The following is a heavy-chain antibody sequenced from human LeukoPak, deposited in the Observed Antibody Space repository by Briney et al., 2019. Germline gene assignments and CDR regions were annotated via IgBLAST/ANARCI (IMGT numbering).Heavy chain of an antibody. CDR3: AKGSSSPPNWFDP. Sequence: PGGSLRLSCVASGFTFSSNAMSWVRQAPRKGLEWVSAISGSGGSTYYADSVKGRFTISRDNSKNTPYLQMNSLRAEDTAVYYCAKGSSSPPNWFDPWGQGTLVTVSS. D-gene: IGHD6-6*01. CDR2: ISGSGGST. V-gene: IGHV3-23*01. CDR1: GFTFSSNA. J-gene: IGHJ5*02.